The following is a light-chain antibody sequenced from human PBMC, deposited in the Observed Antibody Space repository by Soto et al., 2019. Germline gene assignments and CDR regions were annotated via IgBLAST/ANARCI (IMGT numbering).Light chain of an antibody. J-gene: IGKJ1*01. V-gene: IGKV3-20*01. CDR2: AAS. Sequence: EIVLTQSPGTLSLYPGERGTLSCRASQSVSTSYVAWYQQKPGQAPRLLIYAASSRAAGIPDRFSGGGSGTDSSLTISRLEPEDSAVYWCQQYGRSSTFGQGTKVDIK. CDR1: QSVSTSY. CDR3: QQYGRSST.